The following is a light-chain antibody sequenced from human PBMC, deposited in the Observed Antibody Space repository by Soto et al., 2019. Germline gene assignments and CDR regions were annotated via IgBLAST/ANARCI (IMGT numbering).Light chain of an antibody. CDR1: ESVSSNY. Sequence: EIVLTQPPGTLSWFQGERATLSCRASESVSSNYLAWYQQKPGQAPSLLIYGACKRATGIADRYRGSGSGTDFTLIISRLEHENFGVYYCQQYGSSRTFGGGTNVDIK. J-gene: IGKJ4*01. V-gene: IGKV3-20*01. CDR3: QQYGSSRT. CDR2: GAC.